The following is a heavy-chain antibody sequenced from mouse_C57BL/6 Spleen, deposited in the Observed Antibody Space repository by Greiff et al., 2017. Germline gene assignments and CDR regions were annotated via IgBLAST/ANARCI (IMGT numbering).Heavy chain of an antibody. CDR3: ARYYYGPHYAMDY. J-gene: IGHJ4*01. D-gene: IGHD1-1*01. CDR1: GYSFTGYY. Sequence: EVQLQQSGPELVKPGASVKISCKASGYSFTGYYMNWVKQSPEKSLEWIGEINPSTGGTTYNQKFKAKATLTVDKSSSTAYMQLKSQTSEDSAVYYCARYYYGPHYAMDYWGQGTSVTVSS. V-gene: IGHV1-42*01. CDR2: INPSTGGT.